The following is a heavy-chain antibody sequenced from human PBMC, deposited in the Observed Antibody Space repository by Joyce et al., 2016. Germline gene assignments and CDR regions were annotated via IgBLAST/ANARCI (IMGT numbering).Heavy chain of an antibody. CDR1: GFTLSSYG. D-gene: IGHD3-16*01. V-gene: IGHV3-30*18. J-gene: IGHJ4*02. CDR3: AKDIGGSGHDGEDADLFDS. Sequence: GSGGGVVQPGRSLRLSCAAPGFTLSSYGMHWVRQAPGKGLEWLAVISDDGTRKHYADSVKGRFTVSRDNSKNTLYLQMDTLGVEDTALYFCAKDIGGSGHDGEDADLFDSWGQGTLVTVSS. CDR2: ISDDGTRK.